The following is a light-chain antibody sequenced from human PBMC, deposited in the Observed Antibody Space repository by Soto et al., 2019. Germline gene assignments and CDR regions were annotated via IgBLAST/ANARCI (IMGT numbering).Light chain of an antibody. CDR3: QQYGSSLPFT. CDR2: GAS. J-gene: IGKJ3*01. Sequence: EIVLTQSPGTLSLSPGERATLSCRASQSVSSNYLAWYQQKPGQAPRLLIYGASSRATGIPDRFSGSGSGTDFTLTITRLEPEDFAVYYCQQYGSSLPFTFGPGTKVDIK. V-gene: IGKV3-20*01. CDR1: QSVSSNY.